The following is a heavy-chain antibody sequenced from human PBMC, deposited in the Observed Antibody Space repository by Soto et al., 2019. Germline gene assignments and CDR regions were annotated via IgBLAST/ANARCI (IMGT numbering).Heavy chain of an antibody. V-gene: IGHV4-34*01. Sequence: SETLSLTCAVYGGSFSGYYWSWVRQPPGKGLEWIGEINHSGSTNYNPSLKSRVTISVDTSKNQFSLKLSSVTAADTAVYYCARGSPIVYWFDPWGQGTLVTVSS. CDR1: GGSFSGYY. J-gene: IGHJ5*02. D-gene: IGHD2-21*01. CDR2: INHSGST. CDR3: ARGSPIVYWFDP.